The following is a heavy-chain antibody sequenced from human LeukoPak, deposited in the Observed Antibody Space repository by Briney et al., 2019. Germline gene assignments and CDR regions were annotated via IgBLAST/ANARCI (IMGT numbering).Heavy chain of an antibody. CDR1: GNYW. V-gene: IGHV3-74*01. J-gene: IGHJ4*02. CDR2: INSDGSWT. D-gene: IGHD2/OR15-2a*01. Sequence: GGSLRLSCAASGNYWMHWVRQAPGKGLVWVSHINSDGSWTSYADSVKGRFTISKDNAKNTVYLQMNSLRAEDTAVYYCVSFCETYWGRGTLVTVSS. CDR3: VSFCETY.